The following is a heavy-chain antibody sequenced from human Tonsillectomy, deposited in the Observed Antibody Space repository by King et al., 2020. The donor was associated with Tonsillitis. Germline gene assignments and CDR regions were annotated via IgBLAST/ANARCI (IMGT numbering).Heavy chain of an antibody. D-gene: IGHD2-21*01. CDR3: ARQTDGGDYARDP. J-gene: IGHJ5*02. CDR2: IIPILRIA. Sequence: QVQLVESGAEVKKPGSSVKVSCKASGGTFSSYAISWVRQAPGQGLEWMGRIIPILRIANYAHRFQGRVTITADKSTITAYMELSSLRSEDTAVYYWARQTDGGDYARDPWGQGTLVTVSS. CDR1: GGTFSSYA. V-gene: IGHV1-69*09.